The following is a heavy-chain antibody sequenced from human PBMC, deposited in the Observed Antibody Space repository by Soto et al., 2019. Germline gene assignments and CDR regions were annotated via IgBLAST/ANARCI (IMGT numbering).Heavy chain of an antibody. CDR2: IYYSGST. J-gene: IGHJ5*02. CDR1: GGSISSRGYY. CDR3: ATSNWFDP. Sequence: QLQLQVSGPGLEKPSETLSLTCTVSGGSISSRGYYWGWIRQPPGKGLEWIGTIYYSGSTYYNPSLKSRVTISVDTSKNQFSLKLSSVTAADTAVYYCATSNWFDPWGQGTLVTVSS. V-gene: IGHV4-39*01.